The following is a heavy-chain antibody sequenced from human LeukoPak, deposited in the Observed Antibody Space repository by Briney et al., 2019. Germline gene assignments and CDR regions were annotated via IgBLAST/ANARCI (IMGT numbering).Heavy chain of an antibody. Sequence: ASVKVSCKASGYTFTDYGMHWVGQAPGQRLEWMAWINAGNGNAKYSQKFQGRVTITRDTSASTAYMELSSLRSEDTAVYYCARVPLHDRNDYYYPHWGQGTVVTVSS. CDR1: GYTFTDYG. J-gene: IGHJ1*01. CDR3: ARVPLHDRNDYYYPH. D-gene: IGHD3-22*01. V-gene: IGHV1-3*01. CDR2: INAGNGNA.